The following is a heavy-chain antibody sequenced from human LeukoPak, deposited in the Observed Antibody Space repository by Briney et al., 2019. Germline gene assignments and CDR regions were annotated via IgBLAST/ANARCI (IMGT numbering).Heavy chain of an antibody. D-gene: IGHD4-23*01. CDR1: GGSISSYY. V-gene: IGHV4-4*07. CDR3: ARDRGDYGGPDY. Sequence: SETLSLTCTVSGGSISSYYWSWIRQPAGKGLEWIGRIYASGSTNDNPSPKSRVAMSVDTSKNQFSLKLSSVTAADTAVYYCARDRGDYGGPDYWGQGTLVTVSS. J-gene: IGHJ4*02. CDR2: IYASGST.